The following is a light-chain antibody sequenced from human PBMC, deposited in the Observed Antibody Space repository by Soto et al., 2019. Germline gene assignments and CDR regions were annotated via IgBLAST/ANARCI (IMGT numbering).Light chain of an antibody. CDR1: NIGNKR. Sequence: SYELTQAPSVSVAPGQTARITCGGTNIGNKRVHWYQQKPGQAPVLVVYDDGDRPSGIPERFSGSNSGTTATLTVSRVEAGDEADYYCQVWDSSSDHYVFGNGTK. CDR3: QVWDSSSDHYV. V-gene: IGLV3-21*02. J-gene: IGLJ1*01. CDR2: DDG.